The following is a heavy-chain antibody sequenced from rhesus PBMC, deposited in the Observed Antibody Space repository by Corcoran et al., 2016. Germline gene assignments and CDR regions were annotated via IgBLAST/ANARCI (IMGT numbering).Heavy chain of an antibody. V-gene: IGHV4S12*01. CDR2: IYSNTEST. Sequence: QVQLQESGPGLVKPSETLSLTCAVSGGSISSRNWWSWIRQPPGKGLEWIGGIYSNTESTNYNPSLKNRVTISKDTSKNQFSLKLSSVTAADTAVYYCARGGYSGTFDYWGQGVLVTVSS. CDR1: GGSISSRNW. CDR3: ARGGYSGTFDY. J-gene: IGHJ4*01. D-gene: IGHD6-37*01.